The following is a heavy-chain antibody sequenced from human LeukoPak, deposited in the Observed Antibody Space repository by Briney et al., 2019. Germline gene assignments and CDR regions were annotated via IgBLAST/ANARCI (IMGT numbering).Heavy chain of an antibody. D-gene: IGHD2-2*02. CDR3: ARDSRYIVVVPAAILDY. Sequence: GRSLRLSCAASGFTFSSYAMLWVRQAPGKGLEWVAVISYDGSNKYYADSVKGRFTISRDNSKNTLYLQMNSLRAEDTAVYYCARDSRYIVVVPAAILDYWGQGTLVTVSS. CDR1: GFTFSSYA. V-gene: IGHV3-30-3*01. J-gene: IGHJ4*02. CDR2: ISYDGSNK.